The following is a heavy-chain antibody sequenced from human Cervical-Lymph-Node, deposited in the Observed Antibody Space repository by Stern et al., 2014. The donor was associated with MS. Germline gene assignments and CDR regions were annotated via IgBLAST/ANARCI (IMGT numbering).Heavy chain of an antibody. CDR2: IFLHDEK. D-gene: IGHD2-8*01. V-gene: IGHV2-26*01. J-gene: IGHJ4*02. Sequence: QVTLKESGPVLVKPTETLTLTCTVSGFSLSNARMGVSWIRQPPGKALEWLAHIFLHDEKSYSTSLKSRLTISKDTSKSQVVLTMTNMDPVDTATYYCARSSASGYCTNGVCFLFDYWGQGTLVTVSS. CDR3: ARSSASGYCTNGVCFLFDY. CDR1: GFSLSNARMG.